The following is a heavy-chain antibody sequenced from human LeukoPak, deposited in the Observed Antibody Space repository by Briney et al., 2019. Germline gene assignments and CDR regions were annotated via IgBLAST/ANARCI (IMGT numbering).Heavy chain of an antibody. CDR2: ISSGSSTI. CDR3: ARDSSYGSGSPAAD. J-gene: IGHJ4*02. V-gene: IGHV3-48*01. D-gene: IGHD3-10*01. Sequence: PGGSLRLSCAAPGFTFSSYSMNWVRQAPGKGLEWVSYISSGSSTIYYADSVKGRFTISRDNSKNTLYLQMNSLRAEDTAVYYCARDSSYGSGSPAADWGQGTLVTVSS. CDR1: GFTFSSYS.